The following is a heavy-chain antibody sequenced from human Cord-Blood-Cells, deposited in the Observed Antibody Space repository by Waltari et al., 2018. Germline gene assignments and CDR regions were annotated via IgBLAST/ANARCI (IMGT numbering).Heavy chain of an antibody. CDR1: GGTFSSYA. CDR3: ARVGSTTTVTTGDWFDP. D-gene: IGHD4-17*01. V-gene: IGHV1-69*06. Sequence: QVQLVQSGAEVKKPGSSVKVSCKASGGTFSSYAISWVRQAPGQGLEWMGGIIPIFGTANYAQKFQGRVTITADKSTSTAYMGLSSLRSEDTAVYYCARVGSTTTVTTGDWFDPWGQGTLVTVSS. CDR2: IIPIFGTA. J-gene: IGHJ5*02.